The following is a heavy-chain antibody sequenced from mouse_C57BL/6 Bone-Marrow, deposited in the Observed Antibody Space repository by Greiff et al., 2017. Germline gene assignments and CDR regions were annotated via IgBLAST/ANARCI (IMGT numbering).Heavy chain of an antibody. CDR3: ARDDYYFYYAIDF. D-gene: IGHD2-3*01. V-gene: IGHV1-4*01. CDR1: GYTFTSYT. CDR2: ITPSSGYT. J-gene: IGHJ4*01. Sequence: QVQLRQSGAELARPGASVKMSCKASGYTFTSYTMHWVKQRPGQGLEWIGYITPSSGYTKYNQKFKDKATLTADKSSSTAYMQLSSLTSEDSAVYYCARDDYYFYYAIDFWGQGTSVTVSS.